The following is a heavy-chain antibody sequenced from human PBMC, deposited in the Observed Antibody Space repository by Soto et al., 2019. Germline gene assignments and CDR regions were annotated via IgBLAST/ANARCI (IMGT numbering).Heavy chain of an antibody. Sequence: PSETLSLTCTVSGGSMNSYHWSWIRQPAGKGLEWIGHIHSSGSTNYNPSLKSRVTMSVDTSKNQFSPRLMSVTAADTAVYYCARDQGVAAAGITWFDPWGQGSLVTVSS. J-gene: IGHJ5*02. CDR1: GGSMNSYH. CDR3: ARDQGVAAAGITWFDP. D-gene: IGHD6-13*01. V-gene: IGHV4-4*07. CDR2: IHSSGST.